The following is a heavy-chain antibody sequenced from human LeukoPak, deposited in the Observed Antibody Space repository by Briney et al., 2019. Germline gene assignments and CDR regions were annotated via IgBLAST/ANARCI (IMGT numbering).Heavy chain of an antibody. V-gene: IGHV3-23*01. CDR3: TTSWPKVREGDQ. J-gene: IGHJ4*02. CDR2: ITRYGADT. CDR1: GFTFSDYA. Sequence: GGSLRLSCAASGFTFSDYAMRWVRQAPGKGLEWLSEITRYGADTDYADSVKGWFTISRDNSKNTLYLQMNSLRVEDTAVYYCTTSWPKVREGDQWGQGTLVTVS. D-gene: IGHD3-10*01.